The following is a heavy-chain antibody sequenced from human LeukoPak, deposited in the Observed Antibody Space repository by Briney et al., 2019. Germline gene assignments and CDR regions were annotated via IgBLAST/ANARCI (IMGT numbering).Heavy chain of an antibody. CDR3: ARDSGVVIILAIEFDY. D-gene: IGHD3-3*01. J-gene: IGHJ4*02. CDR2: INPSGGST. Sequence: ASVKVSCKASGYTFTSYYMHWVRQDPGQGLEWMGIINPSGGSTSYAQKFQGRVTMTRDTSTSTVYMELSSLRSEDTAVYYCARDSGVVIILAIEFDYWGQGTLVTVSS. CDR1: GYTFTSYY. V-gene: IGHV1-46*03.